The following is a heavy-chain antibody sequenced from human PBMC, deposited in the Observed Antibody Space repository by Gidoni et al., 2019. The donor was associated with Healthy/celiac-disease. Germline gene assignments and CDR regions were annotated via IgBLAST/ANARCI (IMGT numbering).Heavy chain of an antibody. CDR1: GYRFTSYW. J-gene: IGHJ4*02. V-gene: IGHV5-10-1*03. CDR2: IDPSDSYT. D-gene: IGHD3-10*01. CDR3: ARNYYGSGSYYGGDY. Sequence: EVQLVQSGAEVTKTGESLRISCKGSGYRFTSYWISWVRQMPGKGLEWRGRIDPSDSYTNYSPSFQGHVTISADKSISTAYLQWSSLKASDTAMYYCARNYYGSGSYYGGDYWGQGTLVTVSS.